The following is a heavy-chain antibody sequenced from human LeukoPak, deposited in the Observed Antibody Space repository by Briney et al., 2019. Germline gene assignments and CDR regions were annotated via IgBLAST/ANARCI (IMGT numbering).Heavy chain of an antibody. Sequence: SETLSLTCAVSGGSISSSNWWNWVRQPPGKGLELIGEIFHSGSTYYNPSLKSRVTMSVDTSKNQFSLRLSSVTAADTAVYYCASYIVATISDAFDIWGQGTMVTVSS. J-gene: IGHJ3*02. V-gene: IGHV4-4*02. D-gene: IGHD5-12*01. CDR2: IFHSGST. CDR1: GGSISSSNW. CDR3: ASYIVATISDAFDI.